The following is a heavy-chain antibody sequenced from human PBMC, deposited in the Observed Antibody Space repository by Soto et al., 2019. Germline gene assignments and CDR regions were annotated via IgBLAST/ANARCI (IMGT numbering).Heavy chain of an antibody. CDR3: ASEIIAVAGFDY. D-gene: IGHD6-19*01. V-gene: IGHV4-34*01. CDR1: GGSFSGYY. J-gene: IGHJ4*02. CDR2: INHSGST. Sequence: SETLSLTCAVYGGSFSGYYWSWIRQPPGKGLEWSGEINHSGSTNYNPSLKSRVTISVDTSKNQFSLKLSSVTAADTAVYYCASEIIAVAGFDYWGQGTLVTVSS.